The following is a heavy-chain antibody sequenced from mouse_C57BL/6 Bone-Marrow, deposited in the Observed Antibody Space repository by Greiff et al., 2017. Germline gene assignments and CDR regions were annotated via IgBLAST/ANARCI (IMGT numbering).Heavy chain of an antibody. CDR2: IWRGGST. Sequence: QVQLQQSGPGLVQPSQSLSITCTVSGFSLTSYGVHWVRQSPGKGLEWLGVIWRGGSTAYNAAFMSRLSLTQDNSKSQVFFQMNSLQSDDTAIYXCAKDGSLCGSSWYFDVWGTGTTVTVSS. CDR3: AKDGSLCGSSWYFDV. CDR1: GFSLTSYG. D-gene: IGHD1-1*01. V-gene: IGHV2-5*01. J-gene: IGHJ1*03.